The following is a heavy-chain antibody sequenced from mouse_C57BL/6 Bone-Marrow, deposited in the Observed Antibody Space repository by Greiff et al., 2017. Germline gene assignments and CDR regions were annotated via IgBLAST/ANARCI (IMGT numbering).Heavy chain of an antibody. CDR2: IDPANGYT. CDR1: GFNIKNTY. CDR3: ARCGWEFAY. Sequence: VQLLQSVAEFVRPGASVKLSCTASGFNIKNTYMHWVKPRPEPGLEWIGWIDPANGYTKYAPKFQCTATITADTSSNTAYLQLSSLTSEDTAIYYCARCGWEFAYWGQGTLVTVSA. D-gene: IGHD4-1*01. V-gene: IGHV14-3*01. J-gene: IGHJ3*01.